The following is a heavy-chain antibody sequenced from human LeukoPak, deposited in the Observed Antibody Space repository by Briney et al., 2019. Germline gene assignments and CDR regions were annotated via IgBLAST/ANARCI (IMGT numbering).Heavy chain of an antibody. CDR2: INPNSGGT. J-gene: IGHJ4*02. D-gene: IGHD2-15*01. CDR1: GYTFTGYY. CDR3: AREGGGSPRFDY. Sequence: ASVKVSCKASGYTFTGYYMHWVRQAPGHRLEWMGWINPNSGGTNYAQKFQGRVTMTRDTSISTAYMELGRLRSDDTAVYYCAREGGGSPRFDYWGQGTLVTVSS. V-gene: IGHV1-2*02.